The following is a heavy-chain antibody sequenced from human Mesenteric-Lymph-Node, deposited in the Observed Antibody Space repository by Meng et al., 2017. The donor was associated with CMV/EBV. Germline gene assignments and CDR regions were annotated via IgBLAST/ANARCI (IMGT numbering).Heavy chain of an antibody. CDR1: GFTFSSYW. D-gene: IGHD2-2*03. Sequence: GESLKISCVASGFTFSSYWMHWVRQAPGKGLVWVSRINSDGSSTSYADSVKGRFTISRDNAKNTLYLQMNSLRAEDTAVYYCASLDIVVVPAAKDYWGQGTLVTVSS. J-gene: IGHJ4*02. CDR2: INSDGSST. CDR3: ASLDIVVVPAAKDY. V-gene: IGHV3-74*01.